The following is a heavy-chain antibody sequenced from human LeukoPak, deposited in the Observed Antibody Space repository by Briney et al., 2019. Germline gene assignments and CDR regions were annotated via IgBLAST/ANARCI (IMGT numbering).Heavy chain of an antibody. J-gene: IGHJ3*02. CDR2: IRYDGSNK. CDR1: GFTFSSYG. V-gene: IGHV3-30*02. CDR3: ARFRIELERRTRPSAFDI. Sequence: GGSLRLSCAAPGFTFSSYGMHWVRQAPGKGLEWVAFIRYDGSNKYYADSVKGRFTISRDNSKNTLYLQMNSLRAEDTAVYYCARFRIELERRTRPSAFDIWGQGTMVTVSS. D-gene: IGHD1-1*01.